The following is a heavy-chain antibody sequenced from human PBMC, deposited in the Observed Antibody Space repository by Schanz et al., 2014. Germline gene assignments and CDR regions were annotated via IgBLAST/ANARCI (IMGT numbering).Heavy chain of an antibody. CDR3: AKAADWPVTRFDP. Sequence: EVQLVESGGGLVQPGGSLRLSCSASGFTFSTFAMHWVRQAPGKGLEWVSALSEGGGGTHYADSVRGRFTISSDSSKNTLYLQMSSLRADDTAVYYCAKAADWPVTRFDPWGQGTLVTVSS. J-gene: IGHJ5*02. CDR2: LSEGGGGT. D-gene: IGHD3-9*01. V-gene: IGHV3-23*04. CDR1: GFTFSTFA.